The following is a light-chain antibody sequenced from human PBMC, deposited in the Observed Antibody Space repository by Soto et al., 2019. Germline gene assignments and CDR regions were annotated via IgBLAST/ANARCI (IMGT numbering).Light chain of an antibody. CDR1: QTISSW. Sequence: DIQMTQSPSTLSGSVGDRVTITCRASQTISSWLAWYQQKPGKAPKLLISAASTLQSGVPARFSGSGSGTDFTLSITSLQPEDFATYYCQQLNTYPVTFGGGTKVDIK. CDR3: QQLNTYPVT. V-gene: IGKV1-5*01. CDR2: AAS. J-gene: IGKJ4*01.